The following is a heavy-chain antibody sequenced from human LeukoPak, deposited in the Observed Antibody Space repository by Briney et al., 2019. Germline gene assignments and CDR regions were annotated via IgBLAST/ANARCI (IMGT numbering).Heavy chain of an antibody. CDR3: ATTMVRGVIRSGMNV. J-gene: IGHJ6*04. D-gene: IGHD3-10*01. CDR1: GCTFSSYA. CDR2: IIPIFGTA. Sequence: SVKVSCKASGCTFSSYAISWVRQAPGQGLEWMGGIIPIFGTANYVQKVQGRVTITADKSTSTAYMELSSLRSEDTAVYYCATTMVRGVIRSGMNVWGKGTTVTVSS. V-gene: IGHV1-69*06.